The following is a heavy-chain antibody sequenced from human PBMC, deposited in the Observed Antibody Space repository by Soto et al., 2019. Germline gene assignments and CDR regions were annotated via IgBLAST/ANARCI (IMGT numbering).Heavy chain of an antibody. J-gene: IGHJ4*02. CDR3: ANGRGLYIAGRPDGAVASPEFDY. CDR2: ISYDGSNK. D-gene: IGHD6-6*01. Sequence: QVQLVESGGGVVQPGGSLRLSCAGSGFTFSSSAMHWVRQAPVKGPEWVAAISYDGSNKYHADSVKGRFTISRDNSKNTVYLQMNSLRVEDTAVYYCANGRGLYIAGRPDGAVASPEFDYWGQGTLVTVSS. CDR1: GFTFSSSA. V-gene: IGHV3-30*18.